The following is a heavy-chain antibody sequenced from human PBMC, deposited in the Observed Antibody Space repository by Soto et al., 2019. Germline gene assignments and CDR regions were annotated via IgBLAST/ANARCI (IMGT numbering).Heavy chain of an antibody. Sequence: SETLSLTCAVYGGSFSGYYWSWIRQPPGKGLEWIGEINHSGSTNYNPSLKSRVTISVDTSKNQFSLKLSSVTAADTAVYYCARGSLSFYDISDYWGQGTLVTVSS. CDR2: INHSGST. CDR1: GGSFSGYY. J-gene: IGHJ4*02. CDR3: ARGSLSFYDISDY. D-gene: IGHD3-9*01. V-gene: IGHV4-34*01.